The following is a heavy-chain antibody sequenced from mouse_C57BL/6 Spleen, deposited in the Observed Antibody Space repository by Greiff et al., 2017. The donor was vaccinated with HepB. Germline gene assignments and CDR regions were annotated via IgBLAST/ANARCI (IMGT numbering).Heavy chain of an antibody. V-gene: IGHV14-1*01. CDR3: TTPCDYGSVDYAMDY. CDR2: IDPEDGDT. Sequence: EVQLQQSGAELVRPGASVKLSCTASGFNITDYYMHWVKQRPEQGLEWIGRIDPEDGDTEYAPKFQGKTTMTADTSANTAYLQLSSLTSEDTAVYYCTTPCDYGSVDYAMDYWGQGTSVTVSS. J-gene: IGHJ4*01. CDR1: GFNITDYY. D-gene: IGHD1-1*01.